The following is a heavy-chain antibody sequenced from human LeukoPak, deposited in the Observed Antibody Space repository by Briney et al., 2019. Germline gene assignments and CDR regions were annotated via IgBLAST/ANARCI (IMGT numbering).Heavy chain of an antibody. D-gene: IGHD3-22*01. J-gene: IGHJ4*02. CDR2: ILYDGSNE. CDR1: GFTFSSHG. CDR3: ARVARWDSSGYLFDY. Sequence: PGGSLRLSCAASGFTFSSHGMHWVRQAPGMGLEWVALILYDGSNEYYADSVQGRFTISRENAKNTLYLQMNSLRAEDTAVYYCARVARWDSSGYLFDYWGQGTLVTVSS. V-gene: IGHV3-30*03.